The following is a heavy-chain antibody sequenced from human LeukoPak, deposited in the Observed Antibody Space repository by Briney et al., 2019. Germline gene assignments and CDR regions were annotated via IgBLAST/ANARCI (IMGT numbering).Heavy chain of an antibody. J-gene: IGHJ4*02. CDR2: IYSGGST. D-gene: IGHD7-27*01. V-gene: IGHV3-53*01. Sequence: GGSLRLSCAAFGFTVSSNYMSWVRQAPGKGLEWVSVIYSGGSTYYADSVKGRFTISRDNSKNTLYLQMNSLRAEDTAVYYCARGLLNWGTSPLGYWGQGTLVTVSS. CDR3: ARGLLNWGTSPLGY. CDR1: GFTVSSNY.